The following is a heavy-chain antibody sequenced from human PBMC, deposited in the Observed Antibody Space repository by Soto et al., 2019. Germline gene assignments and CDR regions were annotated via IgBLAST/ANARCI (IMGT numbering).Heavy chain of an antibody. CDR3: ARRYGSCFDY. CDR1: GDSVSSNSVT. D-gene: IGHD1-26*01. J-gene: IGHJ4*02. Sequence: SQTLSLTCAISGDSVSSNSVTWNWIRQSPSRGLEWLGRTYYRSKWYNDYAESVKSRITINPDTSKNQFSLKLSSVTAADTAVYYCARRYGSCFDYWGQGTLVTVSS. CDR2: TYYRSKWYN. V-gene: IGHV6-1*01.